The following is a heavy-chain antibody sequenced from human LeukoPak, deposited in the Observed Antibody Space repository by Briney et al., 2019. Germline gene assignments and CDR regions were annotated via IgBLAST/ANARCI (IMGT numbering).Heavy chain of an antibody. CDR2: ISSSSSYT. D-gene: IGHD4-23*01. Sequence: GGSLRLSCAASGFTFSDYYMSWIRQAPGKGLEWVSYISSSSSYTNYADSVKGRFTISRDNAKNSLYLQMNSLRAEDTAVYYCARLRWAGYYFDYWGQGTLVTVSS. CDR1: GFTFSDYY. V-gene: IGHV3-11*03. J-gene: IGHJ4*02. CDR3: ARLRWAGYYFDY.